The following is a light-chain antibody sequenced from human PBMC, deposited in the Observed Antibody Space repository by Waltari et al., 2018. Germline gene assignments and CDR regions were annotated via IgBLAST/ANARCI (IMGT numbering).Light chain of an antibody. J-gene: IGKJ2*01. Sequence: DIQMTPSPSTLSASVGDRVPITCRARQSISSWFAWYQQKPGEAPKLLVYDASSLESGVPSRFSGSGSGTEFTLTISSLQPDDFATYYCQQYNSYSMYTFGQGTKLEIK. CDR3: QQYNSYSMYT. V-gene: IGKV1-5*01. CDR1: QSISSW. CDR2: DAS.